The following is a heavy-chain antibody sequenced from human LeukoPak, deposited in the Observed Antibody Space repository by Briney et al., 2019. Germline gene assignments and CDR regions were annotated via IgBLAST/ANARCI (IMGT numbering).Heavy chain of an antibody. Sequence: PSETLSLTCAVYGGSFSGYYWSWIRQPPGKGLEWIGEINHSGSTNYNPSLKSRVTISVDTSKNQFSLKLSSVTAADTAVYYCARVDYGDYVKGAFDIWGQRTMVTVSS. J-gene: IGHJ3*02. CDR3: ARVDYGDYVKGAFDI. V-gene: IGHV4-34*01. CDR1: GGSFSGYY. CDR2: INHSGST. D-gene: IGHD4-17*01.